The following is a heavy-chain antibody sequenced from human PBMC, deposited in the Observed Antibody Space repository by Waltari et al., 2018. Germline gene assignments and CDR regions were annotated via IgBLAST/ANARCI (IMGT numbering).Heavy chain of an antibody. CDR1: GYTFTGYS. CDR2: ISAYNGNT. CDR3: ARTYSSSWPLGP. D-gene: IGHD6-13*01. V-gene: IGHV1-18*04. J-gene: IGHJ5*02. Sequence: QVQLVQSGAEVKKPGASVKVSCKASGYTFTGYSMHRVRQAPGQGLEWMGWISAYNGNTNYAQKLQGRVTMTTDTSTSTAYMELRSLRSDDTAVYYCARTYSSSWPLGPWGQGTLVTVSS.